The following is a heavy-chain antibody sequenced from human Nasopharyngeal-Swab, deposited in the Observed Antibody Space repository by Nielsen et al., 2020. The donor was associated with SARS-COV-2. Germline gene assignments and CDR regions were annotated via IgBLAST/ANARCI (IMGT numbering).Heavy chain of an antibody. Sequence: GSLRLSCTVSGGSISSSSYHWGWVRQPPGKGLEWIGSIYYSGSTYYNPSLKSRVTISVDTSKNQFSLKLSSVTAADTAVYYCAKSGSYQTIYFDYWGQGTLVTVSS. V-gene: IGHV4-39*01. CDR2: IYYSGST. J-gene: IGHJ4*02. CDR1: GGSISSSSYH. CDR3: AKSGSYQTIYFDY. D-gene: IGHD1-26*01.